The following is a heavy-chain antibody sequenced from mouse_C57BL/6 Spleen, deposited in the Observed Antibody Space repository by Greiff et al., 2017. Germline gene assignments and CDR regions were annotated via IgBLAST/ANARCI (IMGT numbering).Heavy chain of an antibody. V-gene: IGHV1-20*01. CDR1: GYSFTGYF. CDR2: INTYNGDT. J-gene: IGHJ3*01. D-gene: IGHD2-4*01. CDR3: ARGYDYDGTWFAY. Sequence: VQLQQSGPELVKPGDSVKISCKASGYSFTGYFMNWVMQSHGKSLEWIGRINTYNGDTFYNQKFKGTATLTGDKSSSTAHMELRSLTSEDSAVXYCARGYDYDGTWFAYWGQGTLVTVSA.